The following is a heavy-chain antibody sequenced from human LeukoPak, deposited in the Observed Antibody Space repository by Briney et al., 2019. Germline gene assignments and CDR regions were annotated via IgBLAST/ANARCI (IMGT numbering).Heavy chain of an antibody. CDR2: ISSSGSTI. Sequence: GGSLRLSCAASGFTFSDYYMSWIRQAPGKGLEWVSYISSSGSTIYYADSVKGRFTISRDNAKNSLYLQMNSLRAEDTAVYYCARNDIAAAGYYYMDVWGKGTTVTVSS. CDR1: GFTFSDYY. CDR3: ARNDIAAAGYYYMDV. J-gene: IGHJ6*03. D-gene: IGHD6-13*01. V-gene: IGHV3-11*04.